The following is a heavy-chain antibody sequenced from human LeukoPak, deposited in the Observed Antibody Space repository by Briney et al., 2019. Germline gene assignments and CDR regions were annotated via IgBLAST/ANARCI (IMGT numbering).Heavy chain of an antibody. CDR2: IGTTTSTI. D-gene: IGHD2-2*01. CDR1: GFTVSSNY. CDR3: ARDRGYCRGTTCYAYYFDS. V-gene: IGHV3-48*04. J-gene: IGHJ4*02. Sequence: GGSLRLSCAASGFTVSSNYMSWVRQAPGRGLEWVSYIGTTTSTIYYADSVKGRFTISRDNAKNSLYLQMNSLRAEDTAVYYCARDRGYCRGTTCYAYYFDSWGQGTLVTVSS.